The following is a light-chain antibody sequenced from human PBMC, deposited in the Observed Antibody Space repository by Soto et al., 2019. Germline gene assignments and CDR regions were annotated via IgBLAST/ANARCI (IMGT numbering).Light chain of an antibody. Sequence: DIQMTQSPSTVSASVGDRVIITCRASQTISTRLAWYQQKPGKPPNLLIYAASTLGSGVPSRFSGSGSGTEFTLTISSLQPDDFATYYCQQNDNSLFTFGPGTKVDIK. V-gene: IGKV1-5*01. J-gene: IGKJ3*01. CDR1: QTISTR. CDR3: QQNDNSLFT. CDR2: AAS.